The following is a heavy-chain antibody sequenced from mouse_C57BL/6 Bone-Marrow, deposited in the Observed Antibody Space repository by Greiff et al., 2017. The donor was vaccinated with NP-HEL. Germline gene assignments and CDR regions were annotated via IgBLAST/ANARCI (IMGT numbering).Heavy chain of an antibody. CDR3: ARDGQYYGSTSYYAMDY. CDR1: GFTFSSYA. V-gene: IGHV5-4*01. CDR2: ISDGGSYT. Sequence: EVKVVESGGGLVKPGGSLKLSCAASGFTFSSYAMSWVRQTPEKRLEWVATISDGGSYTYYPDNVKGRFTISRDNAKNNLYLQMSHLKSEDTAMYYCARDGQYYGSTSYYAMDYWGQGTSVTVSS. D-gene: IGHD1-1*01. J-gene: IGHJ4*01.